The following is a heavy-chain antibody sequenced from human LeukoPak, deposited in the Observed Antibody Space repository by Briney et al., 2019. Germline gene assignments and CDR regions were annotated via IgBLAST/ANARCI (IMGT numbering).Heavy chain of an antibody. CDR2: ISGSGDTT. D-gene: IGHD3-10*01. J-gene: IGHJ4*02. Sequence: GGSLRLSCAASGLTFSSYGMSWVHQAPGKGLEWVSAISGSGDTTYYADSVKGRFTISRDNSKNTLYLQMRSLRGEDTAVYYCAKIGGPAYWGQGTLVTVSS. V-gene: IGHV3-23*01. CDR1: GLTFSSYG. CDR3: AKIGGPAY.